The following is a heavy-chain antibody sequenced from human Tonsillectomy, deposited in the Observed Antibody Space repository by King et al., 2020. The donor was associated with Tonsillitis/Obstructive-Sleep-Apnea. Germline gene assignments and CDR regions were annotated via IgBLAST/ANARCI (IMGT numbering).Heavy chain of an antibody. CDR2: ISTTGDT. J-gene: IGHJ2*01. CDR1: GFTFSSYD. Sequence: DVQLVESGGGLVQPGGSLRLSCAASGFTFSSYDMHWVRQATGKGLEWVSTISTTGDTYYPGSVKGRFTISRENAKNSLYLQMNSLRAGDTAVYYCARASKVRSGYWYFDLWGRGTLVTVSS. CDR3: ARASKVRSGYWYFDL. V-gene: IGHV3-13*04. D-gene: IGHD3-10*01.